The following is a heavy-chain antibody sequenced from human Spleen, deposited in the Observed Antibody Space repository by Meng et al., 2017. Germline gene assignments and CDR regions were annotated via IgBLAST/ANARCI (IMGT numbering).Heavy chain of an antibody. Sequence: GGSLRLSCAASGFTFSSYEMNWVRQAPGKGLEWVSYISSSGSTIYYADSVKGRFTISRDNAKNSLYLQMNSLRAEDTAVYYCARDLYDSSGYSDPSFDYWGQGTLVTVSS. D-gene: IGHD3-22*01. J-gene: IGHJ4*02. CDR2: ISSSGSTI. CDR3: ARDLYDSSGYSDPSFDY. V-gene: IGHV3-48*03. CDR1: GFTFSSYE.